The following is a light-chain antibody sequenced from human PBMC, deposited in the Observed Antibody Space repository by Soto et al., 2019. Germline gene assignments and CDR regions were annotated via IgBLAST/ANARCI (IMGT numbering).Light chain of an antibody. CDR1: QSIAWNT. J-gene: IGKJ2*01. CDR2: QTS. V-gene: IGKV3-20*01. CDR3: HHYGSTPYI. Sequence: IVLTQSPGTLSLSPGERVSLSCRASQSIAWNTLAWFQQKPGQAPRLLIYQTSARAAGIPDRFSGSGSGTDFTLAISRLEPEDFAVFYCHHYGSTPYIFVQGTKLELK.